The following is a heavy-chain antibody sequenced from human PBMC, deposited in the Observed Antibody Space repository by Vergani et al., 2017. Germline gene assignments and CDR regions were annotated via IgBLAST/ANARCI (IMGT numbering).Heavy chain of an antibody. Sequence: EVQLVESGGGLVQPGGSLRLSCAASGFTFGSYSVNWVRQAPGRGLEWVSSISSSGNYVYYAASVKGRFSISRDNAKNLLSLQMNSLRADDTAVYYCAREQGSGTNRHHYGLDVWGQGTTVTVSS. D-gene: IGHD3-10*01. CDR1: GFTFGSYS. CDR2: ISSSGNYV. J-gene: IGHJ6*02. CDR3: AREQGSGTNRHHYGLDV. V-gene: IGHV3-21*06.